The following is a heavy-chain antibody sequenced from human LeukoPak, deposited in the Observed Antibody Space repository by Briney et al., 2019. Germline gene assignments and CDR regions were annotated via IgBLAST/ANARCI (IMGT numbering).Heavy chain of an antibody. Sequence: SETLSLTCAVSGASISPYYWSWIRQPPGKGLEWIGYISYSGNTSYTPSLKSRVTISVDTSKNQFSLTLSSVTAADTAVYYCARVARCTSCFDVDYWGQGTLVTVSS. CDR1: GASISPYY. V-gene: IGHV4-59*08. D-gene: IGHD2-2*01. J-gene: IGHJ4*02. CDR3: ARVARCTSCFDVDY. CDR2: ISYSGNT.